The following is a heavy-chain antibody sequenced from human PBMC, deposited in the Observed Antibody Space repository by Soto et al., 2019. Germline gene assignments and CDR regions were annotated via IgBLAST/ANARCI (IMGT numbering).Heavy chain of an antibody. CDR2: ISATTTYI. V-gene: IGHV3-21*01. D-gene: IGHD3-16*01. CDR3: ARVTLTTFGLDY. CDR1: GFTFSNYN. J-gene: IGHJ4*02. Sequence: GGSLRLSCAASGFTFSNYNINWVRQAPGKGLEWVSYISATTTYISYADSVKGRFTISRDNAKSSLYLHMNSLRAEDTAMYYCARVTLTTFGLDYWGQGALVTVSS.